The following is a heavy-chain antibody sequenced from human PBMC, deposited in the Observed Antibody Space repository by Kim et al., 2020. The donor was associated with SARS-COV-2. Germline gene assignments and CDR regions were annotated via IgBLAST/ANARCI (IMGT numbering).Heavy chain of an antibody. J-gene: IGHJ6*02. CDR2: IYYSGST. Sequence: SETLSLTCTVSGGSISSYYWSWIRQPPGKGLEWIGYIYYSGSTNYNPSLKSRVTISVDTSKNQFSLKLSSVTAADTAVYYCARARPAAKKRDYYYGMDVWGQGTTVTVSS. CDR1: GGSISSYY. CDR3: ARARPAAKKRDYYYGMDV. V-gene: IGHV4-59*13. D-gene: IGHD2-2*01.